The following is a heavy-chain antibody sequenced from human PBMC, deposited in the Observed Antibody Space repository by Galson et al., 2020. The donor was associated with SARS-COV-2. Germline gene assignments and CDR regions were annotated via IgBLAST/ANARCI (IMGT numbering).Heavy chain of an antibody. J-gene: IGHJ4*02. Sequence: ASVKVSCKVSGYTLTELSMHWVRQAPGKGLEWMGGFDPEDGETIYAQKFQGRVTMTEDTSTDTAYMELSSLRSEDTAVYYCATGPIMITFGGALRDYWGQGTLVTVSS. CDR1: GYTLTELS. V-gene: IGHV1-24*01. D-gene: IGHD3-16*01. CDR3: ATGPIMITFGGALRDY. CDR2: FDPEDGET.